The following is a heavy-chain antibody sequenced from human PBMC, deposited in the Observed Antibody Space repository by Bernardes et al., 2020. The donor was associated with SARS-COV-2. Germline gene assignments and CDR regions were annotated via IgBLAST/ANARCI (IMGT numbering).Heavy chain of an antibody. CDR3: ARDLGGDIGMAFDY. V-gene: IGHV3-21*04. Sequence: GGSLRLSCVVFGVACNNYTMNWVRQAPGKGLEWVSSVSSTRSHKLSIDSVKGRFTISRDNAKKSVFLQMDSLRADDTAVYYCARDLGGDIGMAFDYWGQGTLVTVSS. J-gene: IGHJ4*02. D-gene: IGHD3-16*01. CDR2: VSSTRSHK. CDR1: GVACNNYT.